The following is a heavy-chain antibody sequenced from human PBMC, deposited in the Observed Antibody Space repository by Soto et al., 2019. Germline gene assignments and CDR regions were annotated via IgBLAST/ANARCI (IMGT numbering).Heavy chain of an antibody. CDR2: INSDGSST. J-gene: IGHJ5*02. CDR1: GFTYSTYW. CDR3: ARSGYGANGWFDP. Sequence: EVQLVESGGGLVQPGGSLRLSCAASGFTYSTYWMHWVRQDPGKGLVWVSCINSDGSSTTYADSVKGRFTISRDNAKNTLSLQMNSLRAEDTAVYYCARSGYGANGWFDPWGQGTLVTVSS. D-gene: IGHD4-17*01. V-gene: IGHV3-74*01.